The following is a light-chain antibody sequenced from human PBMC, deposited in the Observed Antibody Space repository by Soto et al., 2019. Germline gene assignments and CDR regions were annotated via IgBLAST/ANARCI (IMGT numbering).Light chain of an antibody. CDR2: GGS. CDR1: QSVSSSY. Sequence: EIVLTQSPGTLSLSPGERATLSCRASQSVSSSYLVWYQQKPGQAPRLLIFGGSSRATGIPDRFSGGGSGTDFTLTISRLEPEDFAVYYCQQYGSSQLTFGGGTQVEIK. CDR3: QQYGSSQLT. J-gene: IGKJ4*01. V-gene: IGKV3-20*01.